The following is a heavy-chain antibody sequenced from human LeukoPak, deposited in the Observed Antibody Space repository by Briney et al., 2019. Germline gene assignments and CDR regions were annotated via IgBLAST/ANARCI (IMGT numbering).Heavy chain of an antibody. CDR1: GGSITGPY. Sequence: SETLSLTCAVSGGSITGPYWNWIRQTPGMRLEWIGYTSHSRTTIYNSYFKGRATMSIDTSKNQLYLNLTSVTATDTAVYYCAKLGHSDGWYLGAFDICGQGTTVIVSS. V-gene: IGHV4-59*08. D-gene: IGHD6-19*01. CDR3: AKLGHSDGWYLGAFDI. J-gene: IGHJ3*02. CDR2: TSHSRTT.